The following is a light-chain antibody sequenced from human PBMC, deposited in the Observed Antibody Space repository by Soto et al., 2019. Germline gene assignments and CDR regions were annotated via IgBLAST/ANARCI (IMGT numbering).Light chain of an antibody. J-gene: IGLJ1*01. Sequence: QSALTQPRSVSGSPGQSVTISCTGTSSDVGDYKYVSWYQHHPGKAPKLMIYEVTKRPSGVPDRFSGSKSGNTASLTVSGLQAEDEADYYCTSYAGSNTNYVFGTGTKLTVL. CDR3: TSYAGSNTNYV. V-gene: IGLV2-8*01. CDR2: EVT. CDR1: SSDVGDYKY.